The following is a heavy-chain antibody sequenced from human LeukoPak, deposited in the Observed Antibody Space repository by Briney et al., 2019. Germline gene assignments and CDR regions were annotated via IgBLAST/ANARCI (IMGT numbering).Heavy chain of an antibody. V-gene: IGHV3-23*01. J-gene: IGHJ4*02. D-gene: IGHD6-19*01. CDR1: GFTFSSYA. CDR2: ISGSGGDT. Sequence: TGGSLRLSCAASGFTFSSYAMTWVRQAPGKGLEWVSVISGSGGDTYYAGSVKGRFTISRDNSKNTLYLQMNSLRAEDTAVYYCAKQGRASSGWPYYFDYWGQGTLVTVSS. CDR3: AKQGRASSGWPYYFDY.